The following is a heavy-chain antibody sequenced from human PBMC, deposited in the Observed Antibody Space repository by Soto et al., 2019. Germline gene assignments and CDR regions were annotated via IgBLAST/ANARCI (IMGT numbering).Heavy chain of an antibody. J-gene: IGHJ6*02. CDR1: GYIFATYR. V-gene: IGHV5-51*01. D-gene: IGHD5-12*01. Sequence: GESLKISCQASGYIFATYRIGWVRQMPGKGLEWMGIIYPSDSDTRYSPAFQGQVTISADKSISTAYLQLSSLRASDTALYYCARSGFSSYGMDVWGQGTTVTVSS. CDR2: IYPSDSDT. CDR3: ARSGFSSYGMDV.